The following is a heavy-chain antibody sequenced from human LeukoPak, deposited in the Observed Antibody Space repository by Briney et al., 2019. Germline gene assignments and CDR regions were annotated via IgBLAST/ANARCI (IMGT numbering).Heavy chain of an antibody. Sequence: AGSLRLSCAASAVTISSYAMSWDRQAPGKGLEWVSAINSRGDNTYYADFVKGRFTISRDNSKSTVYLQMNSLRTEDTAVYYCAKDRVSPGFNWFDPWGQGTLVTVSS. J-gene: IGHJ5*02. V-gene: IGHV3-23*01. D-gene: IGHD2/OR15-2a*01. CDR3: AKDRVSPGFNWFDP. CDR2: INSRGDNT. CDR1: AVTISSYA.